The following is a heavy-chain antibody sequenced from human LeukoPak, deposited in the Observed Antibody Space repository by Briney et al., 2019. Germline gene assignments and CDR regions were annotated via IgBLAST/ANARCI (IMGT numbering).Heavy chain of an antibody. J-gene: IGHJ6*02. CDR3: ARAMRQWLIDYYYGMDV. CDR2: ISCDGSNK. D-gene: IGHD6-19*01. V-gene: IGHV3-30*19. Sequence: GGSLRLSCAASGFTFSSYGMHWVRQAPGKGLEWVAVISCDGSNKYYADSVKGRFTISRDNSKNTLYLQMNSLRAEDTAVYYCARAMRQWLIDYYYGMDVWGQGTTVTVSS. CDR1: GFTFSSYG.